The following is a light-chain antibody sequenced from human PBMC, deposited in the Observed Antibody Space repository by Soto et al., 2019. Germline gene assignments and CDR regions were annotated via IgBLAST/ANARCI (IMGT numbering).Light chain of an antibody. CDR3: SSYAGSNNFRV. J-gene: IGLJ1*01. V-gene: IGLV2-8*01. Sequence: QSVLTQPPSASGSPGQSVTISCTGTSSDFGGYNYVSWYQQHPGKAPKLMIYEVSKRPSGVPDRFSGSKSGNTASLTVSGLQAEDEADYYCSSYAGSNNFRVFGTGTRSPS. CDR1: SSDFGGYNY. CDR2: EVS.